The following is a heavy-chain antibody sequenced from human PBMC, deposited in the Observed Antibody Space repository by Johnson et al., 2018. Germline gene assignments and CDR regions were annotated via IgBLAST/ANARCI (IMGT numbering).Heavy chain of an antibody. Sequence: QVQLVESGGGVVQPGRSLRLSCAASGFSFSNYGMHWVRQAPGKGLEWVAVISYDVSNKYYADSVKGRFTISRDNSKNTPYLQMNSLRTQDTAVYYCAKYHDGNAGAFDIWGQGTMVTVSS. CDR3: AKYHDGNAGAFDI. V-gene: IGHV3-30*18. J-gene: IGHJ3*02. CDR2: ISYDVSNK. D-gene: IGHD4-23*01. CDR1: GFSFSNYG.